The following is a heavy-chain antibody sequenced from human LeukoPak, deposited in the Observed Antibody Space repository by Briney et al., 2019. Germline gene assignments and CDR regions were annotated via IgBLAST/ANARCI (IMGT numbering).Heavy chain of an antibody. V-gene: IGHV4-4*07. CDR2: ISPSGTT. J-gene: IGHJ5*02. D-gene: IGHD2/OR15-2a*01. CDR3: ARDFYASGFYFWFDP. CDR1: GGYTGSHY. Sequence: PSETQSLTCTVSGGYTGSHYWSWIRQPAGKGLEWIGRISPSGTTHYNPSLGSRVTMSVDTSKNYFSLRLSSVTAADTAVYYCARDFYASGFYFWFDPWGQGILVTVSS.